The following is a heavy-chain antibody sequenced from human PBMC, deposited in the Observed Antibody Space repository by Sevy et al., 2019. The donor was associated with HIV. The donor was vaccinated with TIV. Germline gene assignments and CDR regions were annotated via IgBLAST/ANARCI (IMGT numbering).Heavy chain of an antibody. CDR1: GFAFSSYA. V-gene: IGHV3-23*01. CDR3: AKSPPGGSTSPSFDC. Sequence: GGSLRLSCAASGFAFSSYAMSWVRQAPGKGLEWVSAISGSGGSSYYADSVKGRFTISRDNSKNKLYLQMNSLRAEDTAVYYCAKSPPGGSTSPSFDCWGQGTLVTVSS. D-gene: IGHD1-26*01. CDR2: ISGSGGSS. J-gene: IGHJ4*02.